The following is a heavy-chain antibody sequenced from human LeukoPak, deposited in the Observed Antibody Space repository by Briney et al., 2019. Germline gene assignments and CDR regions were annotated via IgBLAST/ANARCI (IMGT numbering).Heavy chain of an antibody. CDR3: ARDVDSGGWSYPGDY. Sequence: ASVKVSCKASGYTFSGYYIHWVRQAPGLGLEWMGWINPISGVRNYAQKFQGRVTMTRDTSISTTYMELSSLRSDDTAVYYCARDVDSGGWSYPGDYWGQGTLVTVSS. J-gene: IGHJ4*02. V-gene: IGHV1-2*02. CDR2: INPISGVR. CDR1: GYTFSGYY. D-gene: IGHD6-19*01.